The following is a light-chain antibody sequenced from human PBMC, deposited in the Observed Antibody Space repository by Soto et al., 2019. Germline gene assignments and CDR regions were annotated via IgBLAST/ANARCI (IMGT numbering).Light chain of an antibody. CDR3: SSYAGGNNLI. J-gene: IGLJ2*01. CDR2: EVN. CDR1: SSDVGGYNF. V-gene: IGLV2-8*01. Sequence: QSALTQPPSASGSPGQSVTISCTGTSSDVGGYNFVSWYQQHPGKAPKLMIYEVNKWPSGVPDRFSGSKSGSTASLTVSGLQAEDEADYYCSSYAGGNNLIFGGGTKLTVL.